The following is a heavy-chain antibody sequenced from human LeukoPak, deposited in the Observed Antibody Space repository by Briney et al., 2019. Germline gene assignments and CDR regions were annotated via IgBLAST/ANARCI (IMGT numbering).Heavy chain of an antibody. Sequence: GASVNVSCKASGYTFTGYYMHWVRQAPGQGLEWMGRINPNSGGTNYAQKFQGRVTMTRDTSTSTVYMELSSLRSDDTAVYYCARTAARRFDYWGQGTLVTVSS. CDR1: GYTFTGYY. J-gene: IGHJ4*02. CDR2: INPNSGGT. V-gene: IGHV1-2*06. D-gene: IGHD6-6*01. CDR3: ARTAARRFDY.